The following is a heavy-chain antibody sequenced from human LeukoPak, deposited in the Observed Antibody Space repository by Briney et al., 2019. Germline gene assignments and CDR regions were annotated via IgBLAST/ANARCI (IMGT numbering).Heavy chain of an antibody. Sequence: GGSLRLSCTASGFTFGDYAMSWVRQAPGKGLEWVGFIRSKAYGGTTEYAASVKGRFTISRDDSKSIAYLQMSSLKTEDTAVYYCTSSLLMVYAYYYYGMDVWGQGTTVTVSS. V-gene: IGHV3-49*04. CDR2: IRSKAYGGTT. J-gene: IGHJ6*02. D-gene: IGHD2-8*01. CDR3: TSSLLMVYAYYYYGMDV. CDR1: GFTFGDYA.